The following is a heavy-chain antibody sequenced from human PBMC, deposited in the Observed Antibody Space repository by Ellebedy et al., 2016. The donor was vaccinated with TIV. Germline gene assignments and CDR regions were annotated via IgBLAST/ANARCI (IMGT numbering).Heavy chain of an antibody. J-gene: IGHJ4*02. CDR1: GFTFSSYA. Sequence: GESLKISCAASGFTFSSYAMSWVRQAPGKGLEWVSAISGSGGSTYYADSVKGRFTISRDNSKNTLYLQMNSRRAEDTAVYYCAKGGWELSPFDYWGQGTLVTVSS. D-gene: IGHD1-26*01. V-gene: IGHV3-23*01. CDR3: AKGGWELSPFDY. CDR2: ISGSGGST.